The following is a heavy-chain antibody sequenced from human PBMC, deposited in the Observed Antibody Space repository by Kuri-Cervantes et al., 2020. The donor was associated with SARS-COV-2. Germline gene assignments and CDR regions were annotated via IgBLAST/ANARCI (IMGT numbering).Heavy chain of an antibody. J-gene: IGHJ6*02. V-gene: IGHV1-8*01. Sequence: ASVKVSCKAPGYTFTSYDINWVRQATGQGLEWMGWMNPNSGNTGYAQKLQGRVTMTRNTSISTAYMELSSLRSEDTAVYYCATLEAFDVRLPYGMDVWGQGTTVTVSS. CDR3: ATLEAFDVRLPYGMDV. CDR1: GYTFTSYD. D-gene: IGHD2-15*01. CDR2: MNPNSGNT.